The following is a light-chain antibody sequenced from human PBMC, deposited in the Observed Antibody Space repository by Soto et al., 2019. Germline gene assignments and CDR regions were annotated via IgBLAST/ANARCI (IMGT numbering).Light chain of an antibody. V-gene: IGKV4-1*01. CDR1: QSVLYSSNNKNY. CDR3: QQYNTTPWT. J-gene: IGKJ1*01. Sequence: DIVMTQSPDSLAVSLGERATVNCKSSQSVLYSSNNKNYLAWYQQKPGQPPKLLIYWASTRESGVPDRFSGSGSGTDFTLTISSLQAEDVAVYYCQQYNTTPWTFGQGTTVDIK. CDR2: WAS.